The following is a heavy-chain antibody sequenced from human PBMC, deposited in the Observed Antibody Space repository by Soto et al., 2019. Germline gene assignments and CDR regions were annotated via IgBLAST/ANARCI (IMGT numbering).Heavy chain of an antibody. Sequence: QVQLQQWGAGLLKPSETLSLICAVSGESLSDHYWSWIRQSPGKGLEWIGDINQYGTTNYNPSLKSRVTISAATSKNQFFLRLTSVTAADTAVYYCARGAHISGVTRCFDPWGQGTLVTVSS. CDR2: INQYGTT. D-gene: IGHD1-20*01. CDR3: ARGAHISGVTRCFDP. J-gene: IGHJ5*02. V-gene: IGHV4-34*01. CDR1: GESLSDHY.